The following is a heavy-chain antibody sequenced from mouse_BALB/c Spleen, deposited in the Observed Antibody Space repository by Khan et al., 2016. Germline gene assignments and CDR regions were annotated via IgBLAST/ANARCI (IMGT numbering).Heavy chain of an antibody. CDR3: AKVDYYAASVAWFAY. V-gene: IGHV2-5-1*01. J-gene: IGHJ3*01. D-gene: IGHD2-1*01. CDR1: GFSLTTYV. Sequence: QVQLKESGPSLVQPSQSLSITCTVSGFSLTTYVVHWVRQSPGKGLEWLGVIWRGGNTDYNAAFMSRLRITKDNSKSQVFFIMNSLQADDTAIYYWAKVDYYAASVAWFAYWGQGSLVTVAA. CDR2: IWRGGNT.